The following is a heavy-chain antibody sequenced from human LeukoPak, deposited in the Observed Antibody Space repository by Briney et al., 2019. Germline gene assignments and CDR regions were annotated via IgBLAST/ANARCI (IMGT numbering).Heavy chain of an antibody. CDR1: GGSISSYY. CDR3: ARHMGYDILAGYNKEDAFDI. D-gene: IGHD3-9*01. Sequence: SETLSLTCTVSGGSISSYYWSWIRQPPGKGLEWIGYIYYSGSTNYNTSLKSRVTISVDTSKNQFSLKLSSVTAADTAVYYCARHMGYDILAGYNKEDAFDIWGQGTMVTVSS. V-gene: IGHV4-59*08. J-gene: IGHJ3*02. CDR2: IYYSGST.